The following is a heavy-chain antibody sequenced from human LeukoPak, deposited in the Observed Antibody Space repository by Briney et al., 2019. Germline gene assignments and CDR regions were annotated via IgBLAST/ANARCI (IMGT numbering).Heavy chain of an antibody. CDR3: TKASLAFGTKYFDP. CDR2: FDPEDGET. V-gene: IGHV1-24*01. D-gene: IGHD3-10*01. J-gene: IGHJ5*02. CDR1: GYTLTELS. Sequence: ASVKVSCKVSGYTLTELSMHWVRQAPGKGLEWMGGFDPEDGETIYAQKFQGRVTMTRVTSITTAYMELRSLRSDDTAVYYCTKASLAFGTKYFDPWGQGTLVTVSS.